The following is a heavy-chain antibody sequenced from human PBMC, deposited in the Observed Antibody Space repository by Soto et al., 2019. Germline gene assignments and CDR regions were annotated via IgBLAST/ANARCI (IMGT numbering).Heavy chain of an antibody. CDR1: GFTVSSND. D-gene: IGHD3-22*01. J-gene: IGHJ4*02. CDR3: ARRPLNSNGAY. Sequence: EVQLVESGGGLIQPGGSLRLSCAASGFTVSSNDMSWVRQAPGKGLEWVSLIYSSGSTYYADSVKGRFTISRDNSKNTVHLQMNSLRAEDTAVYYCARRPLNSNGAYWGQGTLVTVSS. V-gene: IGHV3-53*01. CDR2: IYSSGST.